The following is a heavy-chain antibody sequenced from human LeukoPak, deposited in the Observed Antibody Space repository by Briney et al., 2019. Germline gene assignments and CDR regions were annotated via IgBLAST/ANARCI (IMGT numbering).Heavy chain of an antibody. CDR2: IYYSGST. Sequence: SETLSLTCTVSGGSISSYYWSWIRQPPGKGLEWIGYIYYSGSTNYNPSLKSRVTISVDTSKNQFSLKLSSVTAADTAVYYCARHVDGDRFDYWGQGTLVTVSS. CDR3: ARHVDGDRFDY. CDR1: GGSISSYY. J-gene: IGHJ4*02. D-gene: IGHD4-17*01. V-gene: IGHV4-59*08.